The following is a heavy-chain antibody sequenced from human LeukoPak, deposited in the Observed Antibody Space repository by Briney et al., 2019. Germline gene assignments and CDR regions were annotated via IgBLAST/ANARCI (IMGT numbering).Heavy chain of an antibody. J-gene: IGHJ4*02. D-gene: IGHD3-16*02. CDR2: INPNSGGT. V-gene: IGHV1-2*02. Sequence: ASVKVSCKASGYTFTGYYMHWVRQAPGQGLEWMGWINPNSGGTNYAQKFQGRVTMTRDTSISTAYMELSRLRSDDTAVYYCARRGVWGSYRLYFDYWGQGTLVTVSS. CDR3: ARRGVWGSYRLYFDY. CDR1: GYTFTGYY.